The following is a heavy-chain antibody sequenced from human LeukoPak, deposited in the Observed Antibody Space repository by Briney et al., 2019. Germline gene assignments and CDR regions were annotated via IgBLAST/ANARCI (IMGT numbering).Heavy chain of an antibody. D-gene: IGHD3-16*01. CDR2: INNDGSAS. V-gene: IGHV3-74*01. J-gene: IGHJ6*02. CDR1: GFAFHSHW. Sequence: GGSLRLSCAASGFAFHSHWMHWVRQGPGKGLMWVSRINNDGSASHYADSVKGRFTTSRDNAKNTLYLQMNSLTADDTAVYFCARVVGDTTSYYYPMDVWGRGTMVTVSS. CDR3: ARVVGDTTSYYYPMDV.